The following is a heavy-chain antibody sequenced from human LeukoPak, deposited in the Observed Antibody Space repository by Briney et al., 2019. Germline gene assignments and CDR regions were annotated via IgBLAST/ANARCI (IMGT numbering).Heavy chain of an antibody. V-gene: IGHV4-39*01. CDR2: IYYSGST. CDR1: GGSISSSSYY. J-gene: IGHJ5*02. CDR3: ASSPYPRNWFDP. Sequence: SETLSLTCTVSGGSISSSSYYWGWIRQPPGKGLEWIGSIYYSGSTYYNPSLKSRVTISVDTSKNQFSLKLSSVTAADTAVYYCASSPYPRNWFDPWGQGTLVTVSS.